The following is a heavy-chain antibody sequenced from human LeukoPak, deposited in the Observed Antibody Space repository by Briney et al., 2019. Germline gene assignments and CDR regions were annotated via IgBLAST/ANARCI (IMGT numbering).Heavy chain of an antibody. Sequence: GGSLRLSCAASGFTFSNAWMSWVRQAPGKGLEWVGRIKTKTDGGTIDYAAPVKGRFTISRDDSKNTLYLQMNSLKTEDTAVYYCNTQTYDILTGYNWFDPWGQGTLVTVSS. CDR1: GFTFSNAW. D-gene: IGHD3-9*01. V-gene: IGHV3-15*01. CDR3: NTQTYDILTGYNWFDP. J-gene: IGHJ5*02. CDR2: IKTKTDGGTI.